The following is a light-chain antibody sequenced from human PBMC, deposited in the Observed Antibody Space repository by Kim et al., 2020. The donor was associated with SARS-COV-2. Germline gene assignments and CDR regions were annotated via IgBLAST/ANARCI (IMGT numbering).Light chain of an antibody. J-gene: IGLJ3*02. V-gene: IGLV3-21*04. CDR3: QVWDSSSDHWV. CDR2: YDS. Sequence: APVKTARITCGGTSIGSKSVHWYQQKPGQAPVLVIYYDSDRPSGIPERFSGSNSGNTATLTISRVEAGDEADYYCQVWDSSSDHWVFGGGTKLTVL. CDR1: SIGSKS.